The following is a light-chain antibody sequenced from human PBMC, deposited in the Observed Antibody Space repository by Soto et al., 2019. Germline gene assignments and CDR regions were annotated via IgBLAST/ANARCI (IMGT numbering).Light chain of an antibody. CDR3: QKYNSYSWT. Sequence: DIQMTQSPSTLSASVGDRVTITCRASQSISSWLAWYQQKPGKAPKLLIYKESSLESGVPSRFSGSGSGTEFTLTISSLQPDDFATYYCQKYNSYSWTFGQGTKVEIK. V-gene: IGKV1-5*03. CDR1: QSISSW. CDR2: KES. J-gene: IGKJ1*01.